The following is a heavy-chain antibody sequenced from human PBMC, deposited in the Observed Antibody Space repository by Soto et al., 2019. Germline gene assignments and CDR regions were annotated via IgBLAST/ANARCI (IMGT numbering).Heavy chain of an antibody. V-gene: IGHV4-34*01. CDR2: INRSGST. J-gene: IGHJ1*01. CDR3: ARGRAIAVAVIAEYFQH. D-gene: IGHD6-19*01. Sequence: SETLSLTCAVYGGSFSGYYWSWIRQPPGKGLEWIGEINRSGSTNYNPSLKSQVTISVDTSKNQFSLKVSSVTAADTAVYYCARGRAIAVAVIAEYFQHWGQGTLVTVSS. CDR1: GGSFSGYY.